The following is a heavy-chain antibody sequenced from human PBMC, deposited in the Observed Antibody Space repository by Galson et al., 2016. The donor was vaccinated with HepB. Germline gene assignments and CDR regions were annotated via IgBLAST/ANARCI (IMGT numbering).Heavy chain of an antibody. CDR1: GYTFASHG. V-gene: IGHV1-18*01. J-gene: IGHJ4*02. Sequence: SVKVSCKASGYTFASHGISWVRQAPGQGLEWMGWISAYNGNTNYAQKLQGRVTMTTDTSTSTAYMELRSLRSDDTVVYYCARDWLVAVFDYWGQGTLVTVSS. D-gene: IGHD6-19*01. CDR2: ISAYNGNT. CDR3: ARDWLVAVFDY.